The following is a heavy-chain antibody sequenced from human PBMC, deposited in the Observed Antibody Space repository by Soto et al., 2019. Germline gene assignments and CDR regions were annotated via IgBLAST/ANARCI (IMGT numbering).Heavy chain of an antibody. CDR3: ARLDIAAAGSTYYYYYMDV. Sequence: SETLSLTCTVSGGSISSYYWSWIRQPPGKGLEWIGYIYYSGSTNYNPSLKSRVTISVDTSKNQFSLKLSSVTAADTAVYYCARLDIAAAGSTYYYYYMDVWGKGTTVTVSS. V-gene: IGHV4-59*01. D-gene: IGHD6-13*01. J-gene: IGHJ6*03. CDR2: IYYSGST. CDR1: GGSISSYY.